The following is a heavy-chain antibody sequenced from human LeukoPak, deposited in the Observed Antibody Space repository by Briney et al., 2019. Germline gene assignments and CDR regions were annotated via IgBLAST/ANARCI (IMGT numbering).Heavy chain of an antibody. D-gene: IGHD3-16*01. V-gene: IGHV4-59*01. CDR2: IYDSEST. CDR3: ASSTYDGRVDY. J-gene: IGHJ4*02. CDR1: GASISSYC. Sequence: PSETLSLTCTVSGASISSYCWSWIRQPPGKGLEWIGYIYDSESTNYNPSLKSRVIISVDTSENQLSLKVNSVTAADTAVYYCASSTYDGRVDYWGQGTLVTVSS.